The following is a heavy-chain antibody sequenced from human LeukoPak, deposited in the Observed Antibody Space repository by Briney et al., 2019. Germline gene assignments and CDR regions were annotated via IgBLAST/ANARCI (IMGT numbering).Heavy chain of an antibody. D-gene: IGHD4-11*01. CDR2: ISSSGSTI. CDR1: GFTFSSYS. CDR3: ARVATTSRYYYYMDV. J-gene: IGHJ6*03. Sequence: PGGSLRLSCAASGFTFSSYSMNWVRQAPGKGLEWVSYISSSGSTIYYADSVKGRFTISRDNAKNSLYLQMNSLRAEDTAVYYCARVATTSRYYYYMDVWGKGTTVTISS. V-gene: IGHV3-48*04.